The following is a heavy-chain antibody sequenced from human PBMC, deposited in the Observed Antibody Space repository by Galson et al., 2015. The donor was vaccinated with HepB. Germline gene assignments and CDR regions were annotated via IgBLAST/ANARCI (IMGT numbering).Heavy chain of an antibody. Sequence: SLRLSCAASGFTFSSYSMNWVRQAPGKGLEWVSYISSSGSTIYYADSVKGRFTISRDNAKNSLYLQMNSLRAEDTAVYYCARTDTAMASSVRQNYDYYGMDVCGQGTTVPVSS. J-gene: IGHJ6*02. D-gene: IGHD5-18*01. V-gene: IGHV3-48*04. CDR2: ISSSGSTI. CDR1: GFTFSSYS. CDR3: ARTDTAMASSVRQNYDYYGMDV.